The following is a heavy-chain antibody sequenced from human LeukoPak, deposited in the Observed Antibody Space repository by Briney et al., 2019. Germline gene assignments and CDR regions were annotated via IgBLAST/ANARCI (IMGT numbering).Heavy chain of an antibody. CDR3: ARHLGRTVAGRYYYYYGMDV. D-gene: IGHD6-19*01. CDR1: GGSFSGYY. V-gene: IGHV4-34*01. Sequence: SETLSLTCAVYGGSFSGYYWSWIRQPPGKGLGWIGEINHSGSTNYNPSLKSRVTISVDTSKNQFSLKLSSVTAADTAVYYCARHLGRTVAGRYYYYYGMDVWGKGTTVTVSS. J-gene: IGHJ6*04. CDR2: INHSGST.